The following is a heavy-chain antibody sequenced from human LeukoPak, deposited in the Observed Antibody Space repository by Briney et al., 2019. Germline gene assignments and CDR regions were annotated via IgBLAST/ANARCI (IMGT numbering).Heavy chain of an antibody. CDR1: GFTFSSYG. CDR3: ARGDDILTGYFPLPALNDY. J-gene: IGHJ4*02. D-gene: IGHD3-9*01. CDR2: ISYDGSNK. Sequence: PGRSLRLSCAASGFTFSSYGMHWVRQAPGKGLEWVAVISYDGSNKYYADSVKGRFTISRDNSKNTLYLQMNSLRAEDTAVYYCARGDDILTGYFPLPALNDYWGQGTLVTVSS. V-gene: IGHV3-30*03.